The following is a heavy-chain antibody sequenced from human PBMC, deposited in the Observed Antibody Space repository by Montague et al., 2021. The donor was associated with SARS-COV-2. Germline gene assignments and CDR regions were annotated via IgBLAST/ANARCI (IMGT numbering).Heavy chain of an antibody. J-gene: IGHJ4*02. D-gene: IGHD2-8*01. Sequence: SETLSLTCGVSGGPFSDYYWTWGRQSAGKGLQWIGDISPSGSTYYNPSLRGRVNISADPSKSRFSLTLTSVSAADTATYFCTTGVSKAFLQERDFWGQGIVVTVSS. CDR1: GGPFSDYY. V-gene: IGHV4-34*01. CDR2: ISPSGST. CDR3: TTGVSKAFLQERDF.